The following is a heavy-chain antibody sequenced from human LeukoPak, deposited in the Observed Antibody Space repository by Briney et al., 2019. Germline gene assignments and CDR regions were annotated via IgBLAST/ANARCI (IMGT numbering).Heavy chain of an antibody. Sequence: GGSLRLSCAASGFTFSSYAMHWVRQAPGKGLEWISSISTDSLTIKYADFVSGQFTISRDNAEHLLFLQMNSLRAEDTAVYYCARKAQTGSHSGPFDIWGQGTLATVSS. CDR3: ARKAQTGSHSGPFDI. D-gene: IGHD1-26*01. CDR1: GFTFSSYA. J-gene: IGHJ3*02. CDR2: ISTDSLTI. V-gene: IGHV3-48*04.